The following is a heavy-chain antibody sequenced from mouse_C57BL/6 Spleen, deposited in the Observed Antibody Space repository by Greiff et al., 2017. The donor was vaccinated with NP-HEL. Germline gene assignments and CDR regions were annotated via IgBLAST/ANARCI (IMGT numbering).Heavy chain of an antibody. Sequence: QVQLKQPGAELVRPGSSVKLSCKASGYTFTSYWMDWVKQRPGQGLEWIGNIYPSDSETHYNQKFKDKATLTVDKSSSTAYMQLSSLTSEDSAVYYCARSWDVYFDYWGQGTTLTVSS. CDR3: ARSWDVYFDY. J-gene: IGHJ2*01. V-gene: IGHV1-61*01. D-gene: IGHD4-1*01. CDR2: IYPSDSET. CDR1: GYTFTSYW.